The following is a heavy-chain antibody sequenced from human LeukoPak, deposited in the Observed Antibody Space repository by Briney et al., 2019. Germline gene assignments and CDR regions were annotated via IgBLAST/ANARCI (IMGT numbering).Heavy chain of an antibody. CDR2: IAYDGSRA. CDR1: GFTFCVYG. CDR3: TRYNNDHFDY. Sequence: GGSLRLSCAGSGFTFCVYGMHWVRQTPGKGVEWVAVIAYDGSRAFYADSVKGRFTISRDNSKNTMSVQMDDLRAEDTAVYYCTRYNNDHFDYWGQGTLVTVSS. D-gene: IGHD1-14*01. J-gene: IGHJ4*02. V-gene: IGHV3-33*01.